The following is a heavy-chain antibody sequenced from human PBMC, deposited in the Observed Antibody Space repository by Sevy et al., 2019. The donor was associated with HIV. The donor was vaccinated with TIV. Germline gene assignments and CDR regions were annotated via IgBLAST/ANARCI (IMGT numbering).Heavy chain of an antibody. CDR2: IGGSGVST. CDR3: AKDRAAMVGEAFDI. CDR1: GFPFSSYA. D-gene: IGHD3-10*02. J-gene: IGHJ3*02. Sequence: GGSLRLSCAASGFPFSSYAMSWVRQAPGKGLEWVSAIGGSGVSTYYADSVKGRFTISRDNSKNTLYLQMNSLRAEDTAVYYCAKDRAAMVGEAFDIWGQGTMVTVSS. V-gene: IGHV3-23*01.